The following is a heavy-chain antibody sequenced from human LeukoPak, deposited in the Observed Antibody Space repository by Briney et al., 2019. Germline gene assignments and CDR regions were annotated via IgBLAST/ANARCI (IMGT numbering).Heavy chain of an antibody. V-gene: IGHV3-66*01. CDR3: ARDQYSYAHAAH. CDR2: IYSGGTT. D-gene: IGHD5-18*01. CDR1: GFSFATYA. J-gene: IGHJ4*02. Sequence: GGSLRLSCGVSGFSFATYAMSWVRQAPGKGLEWVSVIYSGGTTYYADSVKGRFTISRDNSKNTLHLQMNSLRAEDTAVYYCARDQYSYAHAAHWGQGTLVTVSS.